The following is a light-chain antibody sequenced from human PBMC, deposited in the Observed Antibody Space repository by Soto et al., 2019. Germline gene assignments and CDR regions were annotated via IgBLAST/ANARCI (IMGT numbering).Light chain of an antibody. CDR3: QQYDSSSRT. CDR1: QRVDRW. J-gene: IGKJ1*01. CDR2: DAS. V-gene: IGKV1-5*01. Sequence: DIQMTQSPATLSASVGDRVTITCRASQRVDRWLAWYQQKPGKAPKLLISDASTLESGVPSRFSGSGSVTEFTLAIASLQPDDFATYYCQQYDSSSRTFGQGTKVDIK.